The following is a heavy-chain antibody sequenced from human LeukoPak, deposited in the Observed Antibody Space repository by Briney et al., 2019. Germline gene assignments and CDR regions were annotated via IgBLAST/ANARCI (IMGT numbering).Heavy chain of an antibody. CDR3: ARPKYTSGWFRSYFNY. CDR2: ISYDGSNK. V-gene: IGHV3-30*04. CDR1: GFTFSTYA. Sequence: GGSLRLSCAASGFTFSTYAIHWVRQAPGKGLEWVAVISYDGSNKFYADSVKGRFTISRDNSKNTLYLQMNTLRAEDTAVYYCARPKYTSGWFRSYFNYWGQGTLVTVSS. J-gene: IGHJ4*02. D-gene: IGHD6-19*01.